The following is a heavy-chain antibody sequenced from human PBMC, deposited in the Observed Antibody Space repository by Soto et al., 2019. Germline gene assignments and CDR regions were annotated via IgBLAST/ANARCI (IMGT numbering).Heavy chain of an antibody. Sequence: PGGSLRLSCAASGFTFSSYSMNWVRQAPGKGLEWVSYISSSSSTIYYADSVKGRFTISRDNAKNSLYLQMNSLRAEDTAVYYWARDPAMYDILTGLDYWGQGTLVTVSS. V-gene: IGHV3-48*01. CDR3: ARDPAMYDILTGLDY. D-gene: IGHD3-9*01. CDR1: GFTFSSYS. CDR2: ISSSSSTI. J-gene: IGHJ4*02.